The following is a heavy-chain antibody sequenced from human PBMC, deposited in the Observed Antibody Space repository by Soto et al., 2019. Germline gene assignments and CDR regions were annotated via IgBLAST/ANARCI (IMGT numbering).Heavy chain of an antibody. J-gene: IGHJ6*02. Sequence: GALVKVSCKASGYTFTSYAMHWVRQAPGQRLEWMGWINAGNGNTKYSQKFQGRVTITRDTSASTAYMELSSLRSEDTAVYYCARGPSPFWSGFRTYGMDVWGQGTTVTVSS. V-gene: IGHV1-3*01. CDR1: GYTFTSYA. CDR3: ARGPSPFWSGFRTYGMDV. CDR2: INAGNGNT. D-gene: IGHD3-3*01.